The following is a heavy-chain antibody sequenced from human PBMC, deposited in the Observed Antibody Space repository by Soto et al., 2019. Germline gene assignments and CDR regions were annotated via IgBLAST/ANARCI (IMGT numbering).Heavy chain of an antibody. Sequence: SETLSLTCTVSGDPIRSFYWSWIRQTPGKGLEWIGYIFNTGSTNYNPSLKSRVTISMDTSKNRFSLRLSSVTAADTAVYYCARTYSSSWSPFDYWGQGTLVTVSS. CDR1: GDPIRSFY. V-gene: IGHV4-59*12. D-gene: IGHD6-13*01. J-gene: IGHJ4*02. CDR2: IFNTGST. CDR3: ARTYSSSWSPFDY.